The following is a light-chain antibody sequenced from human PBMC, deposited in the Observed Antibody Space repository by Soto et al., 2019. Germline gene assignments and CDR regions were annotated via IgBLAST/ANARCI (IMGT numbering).Light chain of an antibody. Sequence: IQLTQSPSSLSASVGDRGTLTCRASQSINIYLNWYQQKPGKAPTLLIYAASSLHSGVPSRFSGGGSRTDFTLTISSLQTEDFATYYCQQSYRSPYTFGQGTKLEI. CDR2: AAS. J-gene: IGKJ2*01. CDR1: QSINIY. V-gene: IGKV1-39*01. CDR3: QQSYRSPYT.